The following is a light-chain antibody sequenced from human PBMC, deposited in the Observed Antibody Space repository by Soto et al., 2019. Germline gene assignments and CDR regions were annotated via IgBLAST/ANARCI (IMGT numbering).Light chain of an antibody. CDR2: DAS. CDR3: QQRSNWPST. Sequence: EIVLTQSPATLSLSPGNRATLSCRASHSVSSSLAWYQQKPGQAPRLLIYDASNRATGIPARFSGIGSGTDFTLTITSLEPEDFAVYYCQQRSNWPSTFGGGTKVEIK. V-gene: IGKV3-11*01. CDR1: HSVSSS. J-gene: IGKJ4*01.